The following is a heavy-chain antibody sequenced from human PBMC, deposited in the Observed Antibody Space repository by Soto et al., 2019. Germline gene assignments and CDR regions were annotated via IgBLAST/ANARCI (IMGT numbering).Heavy chain of an antibody. CDR1: GYTFTSYG. Sequence: VAVKVSCKASGYTFTSYGISWVRQAPGQGLEWMGWISAYNGNTNYAQKLQGRVTMTTDTSTSTAYMELRSLRSDDTAVYYCAXEGGYSYGYQEYYRMDVWGQGTTGTGSS. J-gene: IGHJ6*02. CDR3: AXEGGYSYGYQEYYRMDV. D-gene: IGHD5-18*01. CDR2: ISAYNGNT. V-gene: IGHV1-18*01.